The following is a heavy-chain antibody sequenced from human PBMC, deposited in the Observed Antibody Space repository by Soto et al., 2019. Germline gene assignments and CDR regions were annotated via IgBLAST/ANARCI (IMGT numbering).Heavy chain of an antibody. CDR3: AKDSWYFDL. J-gene: IGHJ4*02. Sequence: GGSLRLSCEASGFVFTNFCMHLVRHVPGKGLVWAARIDTSGHSTNYAESVKGRFTISRDNAKNTVSLQMNSLRVEDTGVYYCAKDSWYFDLWSQGSQVTVSS. V-gene: IGHV3-74*01. CDR2: IDTSGHST. CDR1: GFVFTNFC. D-gene: IGHD6-13*01.